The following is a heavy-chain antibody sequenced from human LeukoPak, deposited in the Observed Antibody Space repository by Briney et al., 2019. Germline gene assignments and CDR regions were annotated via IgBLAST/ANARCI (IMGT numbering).Heavy chain of an antibody. Sequence: SETLSLTCTVSGDSISRRSYYWRWIRQPAGKGLEWIGRIYSNRDTKFNPALKSRVTISLNTSKNPFSLKLSSATAADTAVYYCASRHSKQQPYYYYMDIWGKGTTVTVSS. CDR3: ASRHSKQQPYYYYMDI. D-gene: IGHD6-13*01. CDR1: GDSISRRSYY. J-gene: IGHJ6*03. V-gene: IGHV4-61*02. CDR2: IYSNRDT.